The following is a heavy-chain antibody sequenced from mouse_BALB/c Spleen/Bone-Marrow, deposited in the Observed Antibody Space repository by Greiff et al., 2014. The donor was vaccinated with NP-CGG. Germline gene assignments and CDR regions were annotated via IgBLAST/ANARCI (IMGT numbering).Heavy chain of an antibody. J-gene: IGHJ2*01. V-gene: IGHV14-3*02. CDR1: GFNIKDTY. D-gene: IGHD2-14*01. CDR3: ARYRLGTDFDY. CDR2: VDPANGNT. Sequence: VQLQQSGAELVKPGASVKLSCTASGFNIKDTYMHWVKQRPEQGLEWIGRVDPANGNTKYDPKFQGKATITADTSSNTAYLQLSSLTSEDTAVYYCARYRLGTDFDYWGQGTTLTVAS.